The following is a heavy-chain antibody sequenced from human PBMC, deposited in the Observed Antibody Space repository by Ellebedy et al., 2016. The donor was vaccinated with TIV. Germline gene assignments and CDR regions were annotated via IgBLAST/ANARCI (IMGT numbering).Heavy chain of an antibody. CDR2: INPGNGNT. Sequence: ASVKVSCXASGYTFTSRTFHWVRQAPGQGLEWVGWINPGNGNTKYSPKIQGRVTITMDTSATTAYMELSSLRSEDTAVYYCARLGYSSSSSYDSWGQGTLVTVSS. D-gene: IGHD6-6*01. CDR3: ARLGYSSSSSYDS. J-gene: IGHJ4*02. CDR1: GYTFTSRT. V-gene: IGHV1-3*01.